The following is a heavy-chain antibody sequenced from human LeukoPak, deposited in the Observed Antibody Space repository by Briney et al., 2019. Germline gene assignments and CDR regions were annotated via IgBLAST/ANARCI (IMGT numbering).Heavy chain of an antibody. Sequence: PGGSLGLSCAASGFTFSNAWMNWVRQAPGKGLEWVGRIKSKTDGGTTDYAAPVRGRFTISRDDSENTLYLQMNSLKTEDTALYYCSTDQGGDILTGCWGQGTLVTVSS. CDR2: IKSKTDGGTT. CDR3: STDQGGDILTGC. CDR1: GFTFSNAW. V-gene: IGHV3-15*07. D-gene: IGHD3-9*01. J-gene: IGHJ4*02.